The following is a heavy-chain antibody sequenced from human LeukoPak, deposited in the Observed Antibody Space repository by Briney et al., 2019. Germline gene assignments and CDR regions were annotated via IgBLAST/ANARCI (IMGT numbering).Heavy chain of an antibody. Sequence: PGGSLRLSWAASGFTFSSYSMNWVRQAPGKGLEWVSSISSSSSYIYYADSVKGRFTISRDNAKNSLYLQMNSLRAEDTAVYYCARDGVAGPLSTWYYGMDVWGQGTTVTVSS. CDR1: GFTFSSYS. CDR2: ISSSSSYI. CDR3: ARDGVAGPLSTWYYGMDV. D-gene: IGHD6-19*01. J-gene: IGHJ6*02. V-gene: IGHV3-21*01.